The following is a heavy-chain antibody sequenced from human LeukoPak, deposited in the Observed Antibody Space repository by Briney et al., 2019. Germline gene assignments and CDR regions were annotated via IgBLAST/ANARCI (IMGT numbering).Heavy chain of an antibody. CDR1: GFIVSSNY. V-gene: IGHV3-66*01. Sequence: GGSLRLSCAASGFIVSSNYMSWVRQAPGKGLEWVSVIYSGGSTYYTDSVKGRFTISRDNSKNTLYLQMNSLRAEDTAVYYCARDMVTFGSYYFDYWGQGTLVTVSS. D-gene: IGHD3-16*01. CDR3: ARDMVTFGSYYFDY. J-gene: IGHJ4*02. CDR2: IYSGGST.